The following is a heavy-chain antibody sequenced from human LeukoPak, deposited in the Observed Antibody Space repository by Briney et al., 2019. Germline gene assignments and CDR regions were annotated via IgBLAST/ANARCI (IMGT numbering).Heavy chain of an antibody. D-gene: IGHD6-19*01. V-gene: IGHV3-53*01. Sequence: GGSLRLSCAASGFTVSSNYMSWVRQAPGKGLEWVSIIYGGGSTNYADSVKGRFTISRDNVNNTLYLQMNSLRVEDTAVYYCARVAVARYWYFDLWGRGTLVTVSS. CDR3: ARVAVARYWYFDL. J-gene: IGHJ2*01. CDR1: GFTVSSNY. CDR2: IYGGGST.